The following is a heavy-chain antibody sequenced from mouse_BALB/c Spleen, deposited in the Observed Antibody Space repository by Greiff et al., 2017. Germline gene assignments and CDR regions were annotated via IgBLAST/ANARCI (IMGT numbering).Heavy chain of an antibody. V-gene: IGHV5-9-4*01. Sequence: EVQLVESGGGLVKPGGSLKLSCAASGFTFSSYAMSWVRQSPEKRLEWVAEISSGGSYTYYPDTVTGRFTISRDNAKNTLYLEMSSLRSEDTAMYYCARDGLGRLADWGQGTLVTVSA. D-gene: IGHD4-1*01. CDR1: GFTFSSYA. CDR3: ARDGLGRLAD. J-gene: IGHJ3*01. CDR2: ISSGGSYT.